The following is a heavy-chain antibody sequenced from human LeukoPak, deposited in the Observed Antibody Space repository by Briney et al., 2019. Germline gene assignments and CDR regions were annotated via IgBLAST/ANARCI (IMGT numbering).Heavy chain of an antibody. CDR3: ARDGVYYYDKSSYYQEV. V-gene: IGHV3-21*01. J-gene: IGHJ1*01. CDR1: GFTFDDYA. D-gene: IGHD3-22*01. Sequence: PGGSLRLSCAASGFTFDDYAMHWVRQAPGKGLEWVSSISSSSSYIYYADSVKGRFTISRDNAKNSLYLQMNNLRPEDTAVYYCARDGVYYYDKSSYYQEVWGQGTLVTVSS. CDR2: ISSSSSYI.